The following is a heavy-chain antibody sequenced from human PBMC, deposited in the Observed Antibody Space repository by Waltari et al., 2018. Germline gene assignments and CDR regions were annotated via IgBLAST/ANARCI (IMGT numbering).Heavy chain of an antibody. D-gene: IGHD3-16*01. V-gene: IGHV6-1*01. Sequence: QVQLQQSGPGLVKPSQTLSLTCAISGDSVSSKTAAWNWIRQSPSRGLEWLGRTYYRSRLYNNYAVSVKSRITINQDTSKNQFSLQLSSVTPEDTAVYYCARDPPDGYTYFDYWGQGTLVTVSS. CDR1: GDSVSSKTAA. CDR3: ARDPPDGYTYFDY. CDR2: TYYRSRLYN. J-gene: IGHJ4*02.